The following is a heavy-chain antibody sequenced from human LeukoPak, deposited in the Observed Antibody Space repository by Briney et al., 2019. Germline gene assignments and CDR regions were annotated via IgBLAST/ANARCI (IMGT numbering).Heavy chain of an antibody. CDR3: ARVQWLAGIGWFDP. V-gene: IGHV6-1*01. D-gene: IGHD6-19*01. CDR1: GDSVSSNSAA. Sequence: SQTLSPTCAISGDSVSSNSAAWNWIRQSPSRGLEWLGRTYYRSKWYNDYAVSVKSRITINPDTSKNQFSLQLNSVTPEDTAVYYCARVQWLAGIGWFDPWGQGTLVTVSS. CDR2: TYYRSKWYN. J-gene: IGHJ5*02.